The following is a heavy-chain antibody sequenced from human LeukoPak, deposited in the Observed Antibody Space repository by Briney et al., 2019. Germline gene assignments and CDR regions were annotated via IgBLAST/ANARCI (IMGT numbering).Heavy chain of an antibody. J-gene: IGHJ4*02. D-gene: IGHD3-22*01. V-gene: IGHV1-18*01. Sequence: VSVKVSCKASGYTFTSYGISWVRQAPGQGLEWMGWISAYNGNTNYAQKLQGRVTMTTDTSTSTAYMELRSLRSDDTAVYYCALTEDYYDSSGTGDYWGQGTLVTVSS. CDR1: GYTFTSYG. CDR2: ISAYNGNT. CDR3: ALTEDYYDSSGTGDY.